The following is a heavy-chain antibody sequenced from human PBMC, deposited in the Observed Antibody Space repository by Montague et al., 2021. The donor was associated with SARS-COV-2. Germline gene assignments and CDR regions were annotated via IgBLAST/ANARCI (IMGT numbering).Heavy chain of an antibody. CDR1: GFTFSNYA. D-gene: IGHD3-22*01. Sequence: SLRLSCAASGFTFSNYATHWVRQAPGKGLEWVASISSDGSNDEYADSVKGRFTISRDNSKNTLFLQMNSLRLEDTAVYYCAKDYHTYDTSGLFDPWGQGTLVTVSS. CDR3: AKDYHTYDTSGLFDP. V-gene: IGHV3-30*18. J-gene: IGHJ5*02. CDR2: ISSDGSND.